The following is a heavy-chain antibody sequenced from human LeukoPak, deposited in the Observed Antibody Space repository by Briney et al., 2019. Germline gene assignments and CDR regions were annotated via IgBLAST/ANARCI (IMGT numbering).Heavy chain of an antibody. CDR2: INHSGIT. D-gene: IGHD2-2*01. Sequence: SETLSLTCAVYGGSFSGYYWSWLRQPPGKGLEWIGEINHSGITNYNPSLKSRVTISVDTSKNQFSLKLSSVTAADTAVYYCARVEALYCSSTSCFYYYFDYWGQGTLVTVSS. J-gene: IGHJ4*02. CDR3: ARVEALYCSSTSCFYYYFDY. CDR1: GGSFSGYY. V-gene: IGHV4-34*01.